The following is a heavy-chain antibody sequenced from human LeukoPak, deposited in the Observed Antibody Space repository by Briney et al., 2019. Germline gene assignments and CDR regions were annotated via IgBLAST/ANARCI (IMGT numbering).Heavy chain of an antibody. CDR1: GFTYSHYG. V-gene: IGHV3-33*06. CDR2: IWSDATEK. D-gene: IGHD4-11*01. Sequence: GRSLRLSCAASGFTYSHYGMHWVRQAPGKGLEWVAVIWSDATEKYYGDAVKGRFTISRDNSRNTLYLQMNSLRVEDTAVYYCAKDARRGFDYSNSLEYWGQGTLVTVSS. J-gene: IGHJ4*02. CDR3: AKDARRGFDYSNSLEY.